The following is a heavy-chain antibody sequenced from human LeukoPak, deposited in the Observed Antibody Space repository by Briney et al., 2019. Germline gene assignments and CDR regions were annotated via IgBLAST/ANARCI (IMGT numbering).Heavy chain of an antibody. CDR2: IWYDGSNK. V-gene: IGHV3-33*01. Sequence: GGSLRLSCAASGFTFSSYGMHWVRQAPGKGLEWVAVIWYDGSNKYYADSVKGRFTISRDNSKNTLYLQMNSLRAEDTAVYYCARARIAVAGIYFDYWGQGTLVTVSS. CDR1: GFTFSSYG. J-gene: IGHJ4*02. D-gene: IGHD6-19*01. CDR3: ARARIAVAGIYFDY.